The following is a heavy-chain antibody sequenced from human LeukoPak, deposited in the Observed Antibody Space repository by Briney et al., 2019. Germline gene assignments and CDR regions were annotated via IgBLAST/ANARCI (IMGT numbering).Heavy chain of an antibody. CDR2: ISAYNGNT. J-gene: IGHJ4*02. V-gene: IGHV1-18*01. CDR1: GYTFTSYG. CDR3: ARDKAALLPYYYGSGSYSDFDY. Sequence: GASVKVSCKASGYTFTSYGISWVRQAPGQGLEWMGWISAYNGNTNYAHKLQGRVTMTTDTSTSTAYMELRSLRSDDTAVYYCARDKAALLPYYYGSGSYSDFDYWGQGTLVTVSS. D-gene: IGHD3-10*01.